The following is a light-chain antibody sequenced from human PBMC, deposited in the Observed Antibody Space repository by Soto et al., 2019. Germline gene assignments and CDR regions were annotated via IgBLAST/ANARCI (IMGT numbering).Light chain of an antibody. CDR2: GAS. CDR1: QTVSSNY. J-gene: IGKJ5*01. V-gene: IGKV3-20*01. CDR3: QLSAFLPTT. Sequence: EKMLKQSPGTLSLTPGEGATLSCWASQTVSSNYLAWYQQRPGQAPRLIIYGASSRATGIPDRFSGSGSGTDFTLTIISLEPEDFTLYYCQLSAFLPTTFAQG.